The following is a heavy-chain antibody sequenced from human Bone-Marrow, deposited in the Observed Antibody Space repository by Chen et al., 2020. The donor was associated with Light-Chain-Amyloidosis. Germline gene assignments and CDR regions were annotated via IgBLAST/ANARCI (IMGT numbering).Heavy chain of an antibody. CDR3: AREDCSSNNCPFDY. CDR1: GFTFSKYW. Sequence: EVLLVQSGGGLVQPGGSLRPACAASGFTFSKYWMTWVRQAPGEGLEWVANIKEDGSTRYYADSVKARFTISRDNAKNSLFLQMDSLRAEDTAVYYCAREDCSSNNCPFDYWGQGILVTVSS. D-gene: IGHD2-2*01. J-gene: IGHJ4*02. CDR2: IKEDGSTR. V-gene: IGHV3-7*01.